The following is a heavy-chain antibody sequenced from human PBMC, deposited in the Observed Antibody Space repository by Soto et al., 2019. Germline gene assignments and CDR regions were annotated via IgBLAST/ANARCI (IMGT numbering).Heavy chain of an antibody. CDR2: IWYYCNTY. D-gene: IGHD5-12*01. Sequence: WGSLRLSCTTSGFTFSTYGMHWVRQAPGKGLEWVSTIWYYCNTYYYNDSIIGRFAVSPVNSKNTEFLQMHTLGAEATATYYCARDLGYGGNSVFDFWGLGTLVTVSS. CDR3: ARDLGYGGNSVFDF. J-gene: IGHJ4*02. V-gene: IGHV3-33*01. CDR1: GFTFSTYG.